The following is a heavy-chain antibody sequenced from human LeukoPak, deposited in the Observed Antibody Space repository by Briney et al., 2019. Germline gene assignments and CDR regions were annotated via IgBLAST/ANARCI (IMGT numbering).Heavy chain of an antibody. V-gene: IGHV1-24*01. D-gene: IGHD3-9*01. J-gene: IGHJ5*02. CDR2: FDPEDGET. CDR3: ADFDWFTPRKNWFDP. CDR1: GYTLTGLS. Sequence: ASVKVSCKVSGYTLTGLSMHWVRQAPGKGLEWMGGFDPEDGETIYAQKFQGRVTMTEDTSTDTAYMELSSLRSEDTAVYYCADFDWFTPRKNWFDPWGQGTLVTVSS.